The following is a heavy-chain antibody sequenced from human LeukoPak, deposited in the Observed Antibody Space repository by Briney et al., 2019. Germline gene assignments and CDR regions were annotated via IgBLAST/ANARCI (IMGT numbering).Heavy chain of an antibody. V-gene: IGHV4-38-2*02. CDR3: ARDIRAYCSSTSCYYYYYLDV. Sequence: PSETLSLTCTVSGYSISSGYYWGWSRQPPGKGLEWIGRIYHSGSTYYSPSLKSRVTISVDTSKNQFSLKLSSVTAGDTPVYYCARDIRAYCSSTSCYYYYYLDVWGKGTTVTVSS. J-gene: IGHJ6*03. CDR1: GYSISSGYY. CDR2: IYHSGST. D-gene: IGHD2-2*01.